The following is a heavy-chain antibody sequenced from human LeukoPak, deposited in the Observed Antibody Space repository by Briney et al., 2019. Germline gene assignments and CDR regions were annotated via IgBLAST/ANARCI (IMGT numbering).Heavy chain of an antibody. J-gene: IGHJ4*02. D-gene: IGHD5-18*01. Sequence: SETLSLTCAVYGVSFSGYYWSWIRQPPGKGLEWIGEINHSGSTNYNPSLKSRVTISVDTSKNQISLKLSSVTAADTAVYYCARGRAGYSYGQLPYYFDYWGQGTLVTVSS. CDR2: INHSGST. CDR3: ARGRAGYSYGQLPYYFDY. CDR1: GVSFSGYY. V-gene: IGHV4-34*01.